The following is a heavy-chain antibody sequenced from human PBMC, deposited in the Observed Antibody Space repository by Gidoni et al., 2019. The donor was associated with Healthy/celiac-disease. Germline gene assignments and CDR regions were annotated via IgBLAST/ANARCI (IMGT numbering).Heavy chain of an antibody. D-gene: IGHD1-26*01. V-gene: IGHV4-31*03. J-gene: IGHJ4*02. CDR2: IYYSGST. CDR1: DGSISSGGYH. Sequence: QVQLHESGPGLVKPSQTLSLTCTVSDGSISSGGYHWRWLRQHPGKGLEWIGYIYYSGSTYYNPSLKSRATISVDTSKNQFSLKLSSVTAADTAVYYCARDRGGGSYEDYWGQGTLVTVSS. CDR3: ARDRGGGSYEDY.